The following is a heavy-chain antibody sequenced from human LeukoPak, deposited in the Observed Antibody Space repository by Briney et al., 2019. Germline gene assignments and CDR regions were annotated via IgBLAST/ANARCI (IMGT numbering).Heavy chain of an antibody. Sequence: PSQTLSLTCTVSGGSISSGSYYWSWIRQPAGKGLEWIGRIYTSGSTNYNPSLKSRVTISVDTSKNQFSLKLSSVTAADTAVYYCARWIGPGYNSGWYLYYFDYWGQGTLVTVSS. J-gene: IGHJ4*02. CDR2: IYTSGST. CDR1: GGSISSGSYY. V-gene: IGHV4-61*02. CDR3: ARWIGPGYNSGWYLYYFDY. D-gene: IGHD6-19*01.